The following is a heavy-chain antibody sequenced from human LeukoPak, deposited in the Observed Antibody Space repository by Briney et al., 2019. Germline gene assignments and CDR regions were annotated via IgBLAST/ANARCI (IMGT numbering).Heavy chain of an antibody. V-gene: IGHV4-34*01. Sequence: SETLSLTCAVYGGSFSGYYWSWIRQPPGKGLEWIGEISHSGSTNYNPSLKSRVTISVDTSKNQFSLKLSSVTAADTAVYYCARVLYDYYFDFWGQGTLVTVSS. J-gene: IGHJ4*02. CDR3: ARVLYDYYFDF. CDR2: ISHSGST. D-gene: IGHD2/OR15-2a*01. CDR1: GGSFSGYY.